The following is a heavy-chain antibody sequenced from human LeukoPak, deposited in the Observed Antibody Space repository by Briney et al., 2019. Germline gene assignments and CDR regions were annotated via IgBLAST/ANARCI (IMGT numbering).Heavy chain of an antibody. J-gene: IGHJ4*02. D-gene: IGHD5-24*01. Sequence: ASVKVSCKASGGTFSRSAVNWVRQATGQGLEWMGWMNPNSGNTGYAQKFQGRVTMTRNTSISTAYMELSSLRSEDTAVYYCARGRDGYKYDYWGQGTLVTVSS. CDR1: GGTFSRSA. V-gene: IGHV1-8*01. CDR2: MNPNSGNT. CDR3: ARGRDGYKYDY.